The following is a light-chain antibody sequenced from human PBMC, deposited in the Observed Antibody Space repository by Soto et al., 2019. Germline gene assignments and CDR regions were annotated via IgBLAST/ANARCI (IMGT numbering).Light chain of an antibody. CDR3: QQYGSSLIT. Sequence: EIVLTQSPGTLSLSPGERATLSCRASQSVSSSFLAWYQQKPGQAPRLLIYGASSRATGIPDRFSGSVSGTDLTITISRLEPEDCAVYDGQQYGSSLITFGQGTRLEIK. CDR1: QSVSSSF. J-gene: IGKJ5*01. V-gene: IGKV3-20*01. CDR2: GAS.